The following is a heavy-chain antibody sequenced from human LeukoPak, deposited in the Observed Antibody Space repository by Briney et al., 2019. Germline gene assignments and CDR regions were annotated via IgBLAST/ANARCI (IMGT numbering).Heavy chain of an antibody. CDR1: GYTFTSYG. J-gene: IGHJ3*02. V-gene: IGHV1-18*01. Sequence: GASVKVSCKASGYTFTSYGISWVRQAPGQGLEWMGWINNYNGNTNYAQKLQGRVTMTTDTSTNTAYMELRSLRSDDTAVYYCARDYYDSSGYYYDAFDIWGQGTMVTVSS. CDR3: ARDYYDSSGYYYDAFDI. D-gene: IGHD3-22*01. CDR2: INNYNGNT.